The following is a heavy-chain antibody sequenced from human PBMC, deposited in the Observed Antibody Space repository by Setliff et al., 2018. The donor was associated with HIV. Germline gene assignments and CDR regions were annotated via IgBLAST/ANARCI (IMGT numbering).Heavy chain of an antibody. CDR2: IYSGGSS. V-gene: IGHV4-59*11. CDR1: DDSITTHY. Sequence: PSETLSLTCTVSDDSITTHYWSWIRQPPGKGLEWIGYIYSGGSSNYNPSLKSRSSVSMDRSRKQFSLKLTSVTAADMAIYYCARDSEHPTGYFDSWGRGILVTVSS. D-gene: IGHD1-1*01. CDR3: ARDSEHPTGYFDS. J-gene: IGHJ4*02.